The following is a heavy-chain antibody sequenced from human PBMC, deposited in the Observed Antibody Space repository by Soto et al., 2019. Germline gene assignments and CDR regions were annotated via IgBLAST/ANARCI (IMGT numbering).Heavy chain of an antibody. CDR1: GYTFTSYG. CDR3: ARSGAYCTSITCLFDSF. J-gene: IGHJ4*02. CDR2: ISAYNGDT. Sequence: QAQLVQSGGEVKKPGASVKVSCRASGYTFTSYGYAWVRQAPGQGLEWMGWISAYNGDTNYAQKSQDRGTLTTDTSTTTAHMELRNLGSDDTAVSYCARSGAYCTSITCLFDSFWGLGTLVTVSS. V-gene: IGHV1-18*01. D-gene: IGHD2-8*01.